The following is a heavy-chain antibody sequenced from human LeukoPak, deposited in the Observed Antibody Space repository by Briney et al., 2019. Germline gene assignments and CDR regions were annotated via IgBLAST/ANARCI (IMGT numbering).Heavy chain of an antibody. CDR3: AKYAYCGGDCLINYFDY. D-gene: IGHD2-21*02. CDR1: GYTFTSYD. CDR2: MNPNSGNT. V-gene: IGHV1-8*01. Sequence: ASVKVSCKASGYTFTSYDINWVRQATGQGLEWMGWMNPNSGNTGYAQKFQGRVTMTTDTSTSTAYMELRSLRSDDTAVYYCAKYAYCGGDCLINYFDYWGQGTLVTVSS. J-gene: IGHJ4*02.